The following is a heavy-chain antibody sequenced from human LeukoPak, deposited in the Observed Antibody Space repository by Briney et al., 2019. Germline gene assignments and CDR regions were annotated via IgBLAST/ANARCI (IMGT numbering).Heavy chain of an antibody. D-gene: IGHD3-10*01. CDR3: AREKRYPYGSGSYKALDV. CDR2: INPNSGGT. Sequence: ASVKVSCKASGYTFTGYYMHWVRQAPGQGLEWMGWINPNSGGTNYAQKFQGRVTMTRDTSISTAYMELSRLRSDDTAVYYCAREKRYPYGSGSYKALDVWGQGTTVTVSS. J-gene: IGHJ6*02. CDR1: GYTFTGYY. V-gene: IGHV1-2*02.